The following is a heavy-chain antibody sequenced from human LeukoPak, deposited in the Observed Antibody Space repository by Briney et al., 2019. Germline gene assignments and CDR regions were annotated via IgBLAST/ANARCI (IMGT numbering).Heavy chain of an antibody. Sequence: SSETLSFTCAVSDDSFSSHYWTWIRQPPGKGLEWIGYISYIGSTNYNPSLKSRVTISIDTSKNQFSLKLSSVTAADTAVYYCARDLVTVTKGFDIWGQGTMVSVSS. V-gene: IGHV4-59*11. D-gene: IGHD4-17*01. CDR3: ARDLVTVTKGFDI. J-gene: IGHJ3*02. CDR1: DDSFSSHY. CDR2: ISYIGST.